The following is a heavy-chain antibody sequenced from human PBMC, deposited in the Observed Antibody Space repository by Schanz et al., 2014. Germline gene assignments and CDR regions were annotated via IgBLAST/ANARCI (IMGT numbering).Heavy chain of an antibody. CDR1: GYTFSDYG. CDR3: ARGPSQGYSYGHNIGAYYYGMDV. D-gene: IGHD5-18*01. Sequence: QVQLVQSGDEVKKPGASVKVSCKTSGYTFSDYGITWVRQAPGQGLEWMGKIIPVLNIATYAQRFQGRVSITADKSTSTASMELSSLRSEDTAVYYCARGPSQGYSYGHNIGAYYYGMDVWGQGTTVTVSS. CDR2: IIPVLNIA. V-gene: IGHV1-69*04. J-gene: IGHJ6*02.